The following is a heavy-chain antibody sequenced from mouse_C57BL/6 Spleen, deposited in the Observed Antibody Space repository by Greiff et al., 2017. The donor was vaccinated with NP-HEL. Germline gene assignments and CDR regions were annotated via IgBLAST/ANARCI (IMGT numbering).Heavy chain of an antibody. Sequence: VQLQQSGAELVKPGASVKMSCKASGYTFTSYWITWVKQRPGQGLEWIGDIYPGSGSTNYNEKFKSKATLTVDTSSSTAYMQLSSLTSEDSAVYYCARRGVTTVVAYYYAMDYWGQGTSVTVSS. CDR2: IYPGSGST. CDR1: GYTFTSYW. D-gene: IGHD1-1*01. V-gene: IGHV1-55*01. CDR3: ARRGVTTVVAYYYAMDY. J-gene: IGHJ4*01.